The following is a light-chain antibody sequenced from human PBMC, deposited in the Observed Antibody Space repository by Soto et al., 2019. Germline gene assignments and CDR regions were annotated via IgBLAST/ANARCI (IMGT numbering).Light chain of an antibody. CDR3: NSYTAFNTRV. V-gene: IGLV2-14*01. CDR1: SSDVGAYEY. CDR2: EVS. J-gene: IGLJ1*01. Sequence: QSALAQPASVSGSLGQSITISCTGTSSDVGAYEYVSWYQQHPGKVPKLLIYEVSDRPPGISDRFSGSKSGNTASLTISRRQSEDESDYYCNSYTAFNTRVFGTGTKVTVL.